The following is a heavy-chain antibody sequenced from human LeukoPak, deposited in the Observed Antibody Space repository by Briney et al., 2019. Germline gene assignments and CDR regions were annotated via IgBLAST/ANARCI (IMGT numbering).Heavy chain of an antibody. CDR2: INPKSGDT. V-gene: IGHV1-2*02. D-gene: IGHD5-24*01. CDR1: GYTFTGFY. Sequence: ASVKVSCKASGYTFTGFYIHWLRQAPGQGLQWMGWINPKSGDTNYAQKFRGRVTMTRDTSISAAYMELRSLRSDDTAVYYCARDGGEIWGQGTLVTVSS. CDR3: ARDGGEI. J-gene: IGHJ4*02.